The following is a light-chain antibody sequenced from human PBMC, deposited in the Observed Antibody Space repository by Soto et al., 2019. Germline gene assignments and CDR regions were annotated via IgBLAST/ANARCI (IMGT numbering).Light chain of an antibody. Sequence: VVFTPSPATLSLSPGESATLSCRTSLSVSVYLDWYQQKTGQATRLLISDASNRATGIPARFSGSGSGTDFTLTISRIETEEFAVYYCKQYNNWPRTVGQGNKGDIK. V-gene: IGKV3-11*01. J-gene: IGKJ1*01. CDR2: DAS. CDR1: LSVSVY. CDR3: KQYNNWPRT.